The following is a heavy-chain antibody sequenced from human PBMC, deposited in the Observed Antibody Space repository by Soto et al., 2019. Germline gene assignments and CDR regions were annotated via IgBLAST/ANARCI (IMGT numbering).Heavy chain of an antibody. CDR1: GFTFSSYA. Sequence: QVQLVESGGGVVQPGRSLRISCAASGFTFSSYAMHWVRQAPGKGLEWVAVMSYDGTNKYYADSVKGRFTISRDSSKSTLNLQMNSLRAEDTAVYYCARGGYCNSTSCYRYGMDVLGQGTTVTVSS. CDR3: ARGGYCNSTSCYRYGMDV. J-gene: IGHJ6*02. D-gene: IGHD2-2*03. V-gene: IGHV3-30-3*01. CDR2: MSYDGTNK.